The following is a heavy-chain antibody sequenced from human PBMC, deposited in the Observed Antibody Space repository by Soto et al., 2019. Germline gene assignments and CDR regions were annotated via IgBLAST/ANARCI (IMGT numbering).Heavy chain of an antibody. J-gene: IGHJ6*02. D-gene: IGHD3-10*01. V-gene: IGHV4-59*08. CDR3: ARQGFGPLHGLVDV. CDR1: GGSISSYY. Sequence: QVQLQESGPGLVKPSETLSLSCTVSGGSISSYYWSWFRQSPGKRMEWIGYVHHSWGSSYNPSLQSRFDISLDTSNSQYSLKVTSVTATDTAVYYCARQGFGPLHGLVDVWGQGTTVTVSS. CDR2: VHHSWGS.